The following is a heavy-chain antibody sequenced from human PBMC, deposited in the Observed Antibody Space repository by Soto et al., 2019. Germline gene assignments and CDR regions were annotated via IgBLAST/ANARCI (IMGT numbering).Heavy chain of an antibody. CDR2: ISYSGST. J-gene: IGHJ6*02. V-gene: IGHV4-39*01. CDR1: GDSISSSNYY. CDR3: ASGKGIAAPGQYYYYGMDV. Sequence: PSETLFLTCTVSGDSISSSNYYWGWIRQPPGKGLEWIGSISYSGSTYYNPSLKSRLTISVDTSKSRFSLKLTSLTAADTAVYYCASGKGIAAPGQYYYYGMDVWGQGTTVT. D-gene: IGHD6-13*01.